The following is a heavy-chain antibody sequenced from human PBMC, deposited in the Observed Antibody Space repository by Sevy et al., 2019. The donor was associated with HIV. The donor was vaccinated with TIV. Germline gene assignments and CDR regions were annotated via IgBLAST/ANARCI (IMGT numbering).Heavy chain of an antibody. CDR1: GFSFSSYW. J-gene: IGHJ6*02. D-gene: IGHD3-10*01. V-gene: IGHV3-7*01. Sequence: GGSLRLSCAASGFSFSSYWVNWVRQAPGKGLEWVANINQDGSEQYFLYSVRGRFTISRDNAENSLYLQMNSLRAEDTAVYYCARDRGLMVHYFYGMDLWGQGTSVTVSS. CDR3: ARDRGLMVHYFYGMDL. CDR2: INQDGSEQ.